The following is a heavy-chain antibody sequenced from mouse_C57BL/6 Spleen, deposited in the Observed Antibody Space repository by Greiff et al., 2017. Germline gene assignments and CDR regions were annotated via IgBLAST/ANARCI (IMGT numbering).Heavy chain of an antibody. Sequence: QVQLQQSGAELVRPGASVTLSCKASGYTFTDYEMHWVKQTPVHGLEWIGAIDPETGGTAYNQKFKGKAILTADKSSSTAYMELRSLTSEDSAVYDCTTNYYGSPFAYWGQGTLVTVSA. CDR2: IDPETGGT. J-gene: IGHJ3*01. CDR1: GYTFTDYE. V-gene: IGHV1-15*01. D-gene: IGHD1-1*01. CDR3: TTNYYGSPFAY.